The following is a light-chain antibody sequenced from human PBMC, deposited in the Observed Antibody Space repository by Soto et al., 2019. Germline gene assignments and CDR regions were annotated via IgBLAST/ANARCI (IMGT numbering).Light chain of an antibody. J-gene: IGLJ2*01. CDR1: SSDVGGYNY. Sequence: QSALTQPASVSGSPGQSITVSCTGTSSDVGGYNYVSWYQQYPGKAPKLIIFDVNSRPSGVSDRFSGSKSGNTASLTISGLQAEDEADYYCSSYTSTSTLVFGGGTKVTVL. CDR2: DVN. V-gene: IGLV2-14*03. CDR3: SSYTSTSTLV.